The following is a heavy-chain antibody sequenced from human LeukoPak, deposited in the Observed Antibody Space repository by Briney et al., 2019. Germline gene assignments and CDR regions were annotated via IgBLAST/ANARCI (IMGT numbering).Heavy chain of an antibody. Sequence: PSETLSLTCTVSGGSISSSSYYWGWIRQPPGKGLEWIGSIYYSGSTYYNPSLKSRVTMSVDTSKNQFSLKLTSVTAADTAVYYCARHCWTSYYYMDVWGKGTTVTVSS. CDR2: IYYSGST. V-gene: IGHV4-39*01. D-gene: IGHD3/OR15-3a*01. CDR1: GGSISSSSYY. J-gene: IGHJ6*03. CDR3: ARHCWTSYYYMDV.